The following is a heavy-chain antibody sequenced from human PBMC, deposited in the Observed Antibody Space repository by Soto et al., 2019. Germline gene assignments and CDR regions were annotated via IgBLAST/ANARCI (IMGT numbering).Heavy chain of an antibody. J-gene: IGHJ3*02. CDR3: AADLEEFYYDFWSGRDRAFDI. D-gene: IGHD3-3*01. V-gene: IGHV1-69*13. Sequence: SVKVSCKASGGTFSSYAISWVRQAPGQGLEWMGGIIPIFGTANYAQKFQGRVTITADESTSTAYMELSSLRSEDTAVYYCAADLEEFYYDFWSGRDRAFDIWGQGTMVTVSS. CDR1: GGTFSSYA. CDR2: IIPIFGTA.